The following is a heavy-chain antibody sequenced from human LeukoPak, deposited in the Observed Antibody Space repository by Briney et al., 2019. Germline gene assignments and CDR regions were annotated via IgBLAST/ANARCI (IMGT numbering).Heavy chain of an antibody. CDR2: IYYSGST. Sequence: PSQTLSLTCTVSGGSISSGGHSWSWIRQPPGKGLEWIGYIYYSGSTNYNPSLKSRVTISVDTSKNQFSLKLSSVTAADTAVYYCARGSVAATPRFDYWGQGTLVTVSS. CDR1: GGSISSGGHS. V-gene: IGHV4-61*08. D-gene: IGHD2-15*01. J-gene: IGHJ4*02. CDR3: ARGSVAATPRFDY.